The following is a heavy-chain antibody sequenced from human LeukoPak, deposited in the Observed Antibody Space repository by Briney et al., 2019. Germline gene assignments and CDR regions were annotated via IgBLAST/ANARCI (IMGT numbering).Heavy chain of an antibody. D-gene: IGHD3-22*01. CDR1: GFTFSSYG. CDR3: AKEAHSSGYYYSYYFDY. Sequence: PGGSLRLSCAASGFTFSSYGMHWVRQAPGKGLEWVAFIRYDGSNKYYADSVKGRFTISRDNSKNTLYLQMNSLRAEDTAVYYCAKEAHSSGYYYSYYFDYWGQGTLVTVSS. J-gene: IGHJ4*02. CDR2: IRYDGSNK. V-gene: IGHV3-30*02.